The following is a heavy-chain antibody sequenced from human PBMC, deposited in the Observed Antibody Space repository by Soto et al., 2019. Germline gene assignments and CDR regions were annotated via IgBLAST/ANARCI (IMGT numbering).Heavy chain of an antibody. V-gene: IGHV3-33*01. CDR1: GFTFRKYG. CDR2: TWYDGTNK. CDR3: ARDRGYDAHDYYYNAMDV. J-gene: IGHJ6*02. Sequence: LRLSCAASGFTFRKYGMHWVRQAPAKGLELVAVTWYDGTNKYYADSVKGRFTISRDSSKNALDLQMNSLRAEDTAVYYCARDRGYDAHDYYYNAMDVWGQGTLVTVSS. D-gene: IGHD2-15*01.